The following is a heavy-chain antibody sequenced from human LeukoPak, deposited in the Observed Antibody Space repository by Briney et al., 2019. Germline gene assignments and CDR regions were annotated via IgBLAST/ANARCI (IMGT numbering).Heavy chain of an antibody. V-gene: IGHV1-2*02. CDR3: ARVMATSERVLPSGPNNWFDP. J-gene: IGHJ5*02. CDR1: GYTFTGYY. Sequence: ASVKVSCKTSGYTFTGYYFHWVRQAPGQGLEWMGWINPNSGGTNYAQKFQGRVTITADESTSTAYMELSSLRSEDTAVYYCARVMATSERVLPSGPNNWFDPWGQGTLVTVSS. D-gene: IGHD5-12*01. CDR2: INPNSGGT.